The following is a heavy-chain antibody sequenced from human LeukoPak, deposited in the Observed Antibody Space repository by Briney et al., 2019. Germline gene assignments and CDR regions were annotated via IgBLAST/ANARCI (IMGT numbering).Heavy chain of an antibody. V-gene: IGHV1-69*05. CDR1: GGTFSSHA. Sequence: VASVKVSCKASGGTFSSHAISWVRQAPGQGLEWMGGIIPIFGTANYAQKFQGRVTITTDESTSTAYMELSSLRSEDTAVYYCASSYSSGRVDYWGQGTLVTVSS. D-gene: IGHD6-19*01. CDR3: ASSYSSGRVDY. CDR2: IIPIFGTA. J-gene: IGHJ4*02.